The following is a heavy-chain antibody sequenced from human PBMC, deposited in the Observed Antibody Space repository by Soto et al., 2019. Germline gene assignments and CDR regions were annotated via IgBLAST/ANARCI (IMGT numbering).Heavy chain of an antibody. Sequence: GGSLILSSVAAGFTFTPYWMSWVRQAPGKRLEWVANLSQDGGAQYYVDSVKGRFTISRDNAKNSVYLQVDSLRVEGTPAYYCVRGLHSSASYLGSAWGQGILVTVTS. D-gene: IGHD3-10*01. CDR2: LSQDGGAQ. CDR1: GFTFTPYW. CDR3: VRGLHSSASYLGSA. V-gene: IGHV3-7*03. J-gene: IGHJ5*02.